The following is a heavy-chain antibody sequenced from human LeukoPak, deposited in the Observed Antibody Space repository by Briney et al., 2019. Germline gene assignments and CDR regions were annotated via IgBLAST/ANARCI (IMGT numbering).Heavy chain of an antibody. D-gene: IGHD2-2*01. CDR2: ISSSSSYI. Sequence: GGSLRLSCAASGFTFSSYSMNWVRQAPGKGLEWVSSISSSSSYIYYADSVKGRFTISRDNAKNPLYLQMKSLRAEDTAVYYCARDLVVPAAMDAFDIWGQGTMVTVSS. V-gene: IGHV3-21*01. CDR1: GFTFSSYS. J-gene: IGHJ3*02. CDR3: ARDLVVPAAMDAFDI.